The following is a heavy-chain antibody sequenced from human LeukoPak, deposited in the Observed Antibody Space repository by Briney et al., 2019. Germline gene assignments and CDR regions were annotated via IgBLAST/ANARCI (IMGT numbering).Heavy chain of an antibody. D-gene: IGHD3-3*01. CDR2: INPNSGGT. Sequence: ASVKVSCKASGYTFTRYYMHWVRQAPGQGLEWMGWINPNSGGTNYAQKFQGRVTMTRDTSISTAYMELSRLRSDDTAVYYCARARYDITLGVVMCFDPWGQGTLVTVSS. CDR1: GYTFTRYY. J-gene: IGHJ5*02. CDR3: ARARYDITLGVVMCFDP. V-gene: IGHV1-2*02.